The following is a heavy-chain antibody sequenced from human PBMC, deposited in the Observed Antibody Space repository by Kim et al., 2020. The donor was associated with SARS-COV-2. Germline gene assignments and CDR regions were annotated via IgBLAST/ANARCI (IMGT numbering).Heavy chain of an antibody. V-gene: IGHV3-21*01. D-gene: IGHD1-1*01. J-gene: IGHJ6*02. CDR3: ARDIERQGSYGMDV. Sequence: ADSVTGRFTISSDNAKNSLSLQMSRLRAEDTAVCYCARDIERQGSYGMDVWGQGTPVTVSS.